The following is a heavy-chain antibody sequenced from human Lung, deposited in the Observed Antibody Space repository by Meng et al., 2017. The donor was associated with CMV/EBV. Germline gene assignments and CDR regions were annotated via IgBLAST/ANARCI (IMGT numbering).Heavy chain of an antibody. CDR3: AKTGSGWFTDY. V-gene: IGHV3-30*02. Sequence: LSLTCVASGFGFSGFAMQWVRQTPGKGLEWVALIRYDGGNKYYADSVKGRFTISRDNSKHTLSLQMNSLRPEDTAVYLCAKTGSGWFTDYWGQGTLVTVSS. J-gene: IGHJ4*02. D-gene: IGHD6-19*01. CDR1: GFGFSGFA. CDR2: IRYDGGNK.